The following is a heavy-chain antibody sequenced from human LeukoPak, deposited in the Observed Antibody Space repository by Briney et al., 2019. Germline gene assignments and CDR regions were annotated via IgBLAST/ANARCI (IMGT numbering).Heavy chain of an antibody. CDR1: GGSINYYY. D-gene: IGHD6-19*01. CDR3: ATNAGRVAAGAFDV. CDR2: IYTSGST. V-gene: IGHV4-4*07. J-gene: IGHJ3*01. Sequence: SETLSLTCTVSGGSINYYYWNWIRQPAGKGLEWIGRIYTSGSTNYSPSLQSRVSMSVDRSKNQFSLRLTSVTAADTAIYCCATNAGRVAAGAFDVWGQGTMVTVST.